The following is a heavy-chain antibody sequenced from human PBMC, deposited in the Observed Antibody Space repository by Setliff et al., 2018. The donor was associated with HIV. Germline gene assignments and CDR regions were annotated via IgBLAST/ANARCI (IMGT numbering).Heavy chain of an antibody. J-gene: IGHJ4*02. V-gene: IGHV1-69*06. D-gene: IGHD1-26*01. CDR3: AREVSVGATFFDL. CDR1: GGTFSTYG. CDR2: TIPVVGTP. Sequence: SVKVSCKASGGTFSTYGITWVRQAPGQGLEWMGGTIPVVGTPTYAQKFQGRVTIIADKSTGTAYMELSSLRSEDTAVYYCAREVSVGATFFDLWGPGTPVTVSS.